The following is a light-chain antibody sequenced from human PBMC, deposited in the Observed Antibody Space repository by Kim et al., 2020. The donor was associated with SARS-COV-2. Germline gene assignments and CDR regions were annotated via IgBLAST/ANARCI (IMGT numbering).Light chain of an antibody. V-gene: IGKV1-39*01. CDR1: QSISSY. CDR2: AAS. J-gene: IGKJ2*01. CDR3: QQSYSTPYT. Sequence: SASVGDRVTITCRASQSISSYLNWYQQKPGKAPKLLFYAASRLQSGVPSRFSGSGSGTDFTLTISSLQPEDFATYYCQQSYSTPYTFGQGTKLEI.